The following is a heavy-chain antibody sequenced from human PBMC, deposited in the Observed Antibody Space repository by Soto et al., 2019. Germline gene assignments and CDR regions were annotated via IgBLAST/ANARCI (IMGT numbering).Heavy chain of an antibody. CDR2: INHSGST. V-gene: IGHV4-34*01. CDR3: ARGGRTNTVTKGVWSAFDI. J-gene: IGHJ3*02. Sequence: SETLSLTCTVSGGSIRGYYWSWIRQPPGKGLEWIGEINHSGSTNYNPPLKSRVTISVDTSKNQSSLKLSSVTAADTAVHYCARGGRTNTVTKGVWSAFDIWGQGKMVTVSS. CDR1: GGSIRGYY. D-gene: IGHD4-4*01.